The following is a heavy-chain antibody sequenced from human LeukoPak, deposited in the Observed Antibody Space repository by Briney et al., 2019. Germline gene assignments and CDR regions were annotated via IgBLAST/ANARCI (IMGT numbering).Heavy chain of an antibody. CDR2: INPNSGGT. CDR3: ARDRPDYGGARIDY. V-gene: IGHV1-2*02. Sequence: ASVKVSCKASGYTFTGYYMHWVRQAPGQGLEWMGWINPNSGGTNYAQKLQGRVTMTTDTSTSTAYMELRSLRSDDTAVYYCARDRPDYGGARIDYWGQGTLVTVSS. D-gene: IGHD4-23*01. J-gene: IGHJ4*02. CDR1: GYTFTGYY.